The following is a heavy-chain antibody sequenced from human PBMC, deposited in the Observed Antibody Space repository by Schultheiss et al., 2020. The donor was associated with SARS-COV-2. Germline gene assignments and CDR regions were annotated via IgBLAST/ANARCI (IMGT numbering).Heavy chain of an antibody. CDR2: ISGTGGST. Sequence: GGSLRLSCVASGFTFSDYYMSWIRQAPGKGLEWVSTISGTGGSTYYADSVKGRFTISRDNAKNSLYLQMNSLRAEDTAVYYCARDTGAPFDYWGQGTLVTVSS. CDR3: ARDTGAPFDY. CDR1: GFTFSDYY. J-gene: IGHJ4*02. V-gene: IGHV3-11*04. D-gene: IGHD1-26*01.